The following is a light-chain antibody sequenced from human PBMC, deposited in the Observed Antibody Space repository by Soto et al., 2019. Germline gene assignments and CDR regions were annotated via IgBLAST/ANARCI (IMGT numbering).Light chain of an antibody. CDR1: LSISTW. CDR2: KAS. J-gene: IGKJ5*01. V-gene: IGKV1-5*03. Sequence: DIQMTQSPSILSASVGYRVTITCRASLSISTWLAWYQQKPGKAPNLLIYKASTFESGVPSRFSGSGSGTDFTLTISSLQPEDFATYYCQQANSFPHTFGQGTRLEIK. CDR3: QQANSFPHT.